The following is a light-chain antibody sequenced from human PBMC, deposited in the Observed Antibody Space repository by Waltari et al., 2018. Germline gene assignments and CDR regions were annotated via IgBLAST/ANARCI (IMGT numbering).Light chain of an antibody. CDR2: GST. CDR3: QSYDTSLSVV. Sequence: QSVLTQPPSVSGAPGQRVTIPCTGSGPNIGAGYDVPWYQPLPRAAPKLLIYGSTSRPLGVPARFFGSTSGTSASLAITGLQAEDEADYYCQSYDTSLSVVFGGGTKLTVL. V-gene: IGLV1-40*01. CDR1: GPNIGAGYD. J-gene: IGLJ3*02.